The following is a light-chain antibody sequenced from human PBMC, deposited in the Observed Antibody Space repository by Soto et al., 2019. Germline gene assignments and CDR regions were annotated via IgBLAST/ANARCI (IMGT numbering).Light chain of an antibody. CDR2: AAS. CDR3: QQGNRYPLT. V-gene: IGKV1-9*01. Sequence: DIQLTQSPSFLSASVGDRVTITCRASQDISSYLAWYQQKPGKAPKLLIYAASTLQGGVPSTFSGSGSGTEFTLTISSLQPEDFATYYCQQGNRYPLTFGGGTKVEIK. CDR1: QDISSY. J-gene: IGKJ4*01.